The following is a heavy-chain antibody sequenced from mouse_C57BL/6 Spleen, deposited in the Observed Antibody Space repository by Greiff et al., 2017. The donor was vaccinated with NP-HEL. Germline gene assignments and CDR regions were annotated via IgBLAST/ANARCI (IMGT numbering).Heavy chain of an antibody. CDR2: ISDGGSYT. CDR3: SRAPSYCYGSSTGFAY. D-gene: IGHD1-1*01. CDR1: GFTFSSYA. V-gene: IGHV5-4*03. J-gene: IGHJ3*01. Sequence: EVKLVESGGGLVKPGGSLKLSCAASGFTFSSYAMSWVRQTPEKRLEWVATISDGGSYTYYPENVKGRFTISRDNANNNPYLQMSHLKSEDTAMYYCSRAPSYCYGSSTGFAYWGQGTLVTVSA.